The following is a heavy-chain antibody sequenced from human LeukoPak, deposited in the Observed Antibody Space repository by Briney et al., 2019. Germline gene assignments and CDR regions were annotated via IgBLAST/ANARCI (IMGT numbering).Heavy chain of an antibody. Sequence: GGSLRLSCAASGFTFSNAWMSWVRQAPGKGLEWVGRIKSKTDGGTTDYAAPVKGRLTISRDDSKNTLYLQMNSLKTEDTAVYYCTTGAEAGPYYYGMDVWGKGTTVTVSS. D-gene: IGHD6-19*01. CDR1: GFTFSNAW. CDR2: IKSKTDGGTT. J-gene: IGHJ6*04. CDR3: TTGAEAGPYYYGMDV. V-gene: IGHV3-15*01.